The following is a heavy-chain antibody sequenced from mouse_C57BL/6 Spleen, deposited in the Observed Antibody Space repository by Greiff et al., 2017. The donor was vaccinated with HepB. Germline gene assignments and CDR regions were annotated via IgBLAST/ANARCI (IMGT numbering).Heavy chain of an antibody. CDR3: ARCGYHFYFDY. CDR1: GYAFSSSW. D-gene: IGHD2-2*01. CDR2: IYPGDGDT. J-gene: IGHJ2*01. Sequence: QVQLQQSGPELVKPGASVKISCKASGYAFSSSWMNWVKQRPGKGLEWIGRIYPGDGDTNYNGKFKGKATLTADKSSSTAYMQLSSLTSEDSAVYFCARCGYHFYFDYWGQGTTLTVSS. V-gene: IGHV1-82*01.